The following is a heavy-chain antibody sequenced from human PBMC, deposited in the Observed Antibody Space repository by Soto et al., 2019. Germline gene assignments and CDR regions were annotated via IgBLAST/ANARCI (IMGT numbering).Heavy chain of an antibody. CDR2: IKSKTDGGTA. J-gene: IGHJ4*02. CDR1: GFNLSHPL. D-gene: IGHD3-9*01. V-gene: IGHV3-15*01. Sequence: PGGSRRRCWVASGFNLSHPLMTWVREAAGKGLEWVGRIKSKTDGGTADYAAPVKGRATISRDDSKNTVYLQMNSLKTEDTAVYYCTTGIYYDILTGYHNVAYWGQGALVTVSS. CDR3: TTGIYYDILTGYHNVAY.